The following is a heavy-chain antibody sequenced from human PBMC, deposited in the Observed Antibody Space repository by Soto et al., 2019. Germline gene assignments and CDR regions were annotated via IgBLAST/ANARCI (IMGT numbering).Heavy chain of an antibody. Sequence: PGGSLRLSCTASGFTFGDYAMSWFRQAPGKGLEWVGFIRSKAYGGTTEYAASVKGRFTISRDDSKSIAYLQMNSLKTEDTAVYYCTRDGYCSGGSCYSNYYYYMDVWGKGTTVTVSS. CDR2: IRSKAYGGTT. D-gene: IGHD2-15*01. CDR1: GFTFGDYA. CDR3: TRDGYCSGGSCYSNYYYYMDV. J-gene: IGHJ6*03. V-gene: IGHV3-49*03.